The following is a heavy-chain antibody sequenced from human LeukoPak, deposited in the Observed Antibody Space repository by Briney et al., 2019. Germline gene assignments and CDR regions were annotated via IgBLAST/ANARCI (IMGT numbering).Heavy chain of an antibody. D-gene: IGHD5-12*01. CDR1: GVTFRSYG. J-gene: IGHJ4*02. Sequence: GGSLRLSCAASGVTFRSYGMHWVRQAPGKGLEWVALISSDGKDKLYGESVRGRFTVSRDDSKSTLYLQMNSLRAEDTAVYYCTTKVIRGNSGDDYDDWGQGTLVTVSS. CDR2: ISSDGKDK. CDR3: TTKVIRGNSGDDYDD. V-gene: IGHV3-30*03.